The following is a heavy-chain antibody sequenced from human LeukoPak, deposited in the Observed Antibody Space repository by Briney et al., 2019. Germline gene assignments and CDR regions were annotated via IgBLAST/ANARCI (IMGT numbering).Heavy chain of an antibody. D-gene: IGHD3-16*01. CDR1: GDSISSGSHY. CDR2: IYSSGST. Sequence: PSQTLSLTCTVSGDSISSGSHYWSWIRQPAGKGLEWIGRIYSSGSTNYNPSLKSRVTISVDTSKNQFSLKLSSVTAADTAVYYCARDGQGGFDYWGQGTLVTVSS. J-gene: IGHJ4*02. V-gene: IGHV4-61*02. CDR3: ARDGQGGFDY.